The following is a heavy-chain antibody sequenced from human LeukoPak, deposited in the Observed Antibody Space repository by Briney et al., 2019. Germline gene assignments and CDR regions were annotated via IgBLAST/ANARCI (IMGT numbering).Heavy chain of an antibody. V-gene: IGHV1-2*02. CDR1: GYTLNELS. Sequence: ASVKVSCKVSGYTLNELSIHWVRQAPGKGLEWMGWINPNSGDTNYAQKFQGRVTLTRDTSMSTGYLELSRLGSDDTAVYYCARGQAGNFGYWGQGTLVTVSS. CDR3: ARGQAGNFGY. J-gene: IGHJ4*02. CDR2: INPNSGDT.